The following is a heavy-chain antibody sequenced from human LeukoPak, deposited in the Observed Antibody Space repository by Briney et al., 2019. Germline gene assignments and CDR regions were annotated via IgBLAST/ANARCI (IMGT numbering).Heavy chain of an antibody. V-gene: IGHV3-53*01. Sequence: GGSLRRSCAASGFTVSNYYMSWVRQAPGKGLEWVSVIFSGGTTHYADSVKGRFTISRDISKNTLYLQMNSLRDEDAAVYYCARALPVSGGSCYDYWAEGTVVSVSS. D-gene: IGHD2-15*01. CDR3: ARALPVSGGSCYDY. CDR2: IFSGGTT. J-gene: IGHJ4*02. CDR1: GFTVSNYY.